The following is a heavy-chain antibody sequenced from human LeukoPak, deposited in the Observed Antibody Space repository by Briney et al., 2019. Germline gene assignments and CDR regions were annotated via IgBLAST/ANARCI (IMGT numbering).Heavy chain of an antibody. Sequence: GGSLRLSCAASGFTVGSMYMSWVRQAPGKGLEWVSGINWNGGSTGYADSVKGRFTISRDNAKNSLYLQMNSLRAEDTALYYCARRGYSYGYGYWGQGTLVTVSS. CDR1: GFTVGSMY. D-gene: IGHD5-18*01. CDR2: INWNGGST. J-gene: IGHJ4*02. CDR3: ARRGYSYGYGY. V-gene: IGHV3-20*04.